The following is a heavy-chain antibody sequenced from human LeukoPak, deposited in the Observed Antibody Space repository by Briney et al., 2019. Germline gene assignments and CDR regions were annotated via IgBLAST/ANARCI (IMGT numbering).Heavy chain of an antibody. CDR2: IYTSGST. CDR3: ARARGDFDWLLSTYNWFDP. CDR1: GGSISSYY. D-gene: IGHD3-9*01. Sequence: SETLSLTCTVSGGSISSYYWSWIRQPARKGLEWIGRIYTSGSTNYNPSLKSRVTMSVDTSKNQFSLKLSSVTAADTAVYYCARARGDFDWLLSTYNWFDPWGQGTLVTVSS. V-gene: IGHV4-4*07. J-gene: IGHJ5*02.